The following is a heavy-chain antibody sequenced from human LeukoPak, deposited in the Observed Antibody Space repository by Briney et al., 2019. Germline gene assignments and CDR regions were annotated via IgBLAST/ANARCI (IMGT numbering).Heavy chain of an antibody. V-gene: IGHV4-59*08. J-gene: IGHJ5*02. CDR2: VYYSGST. D-gene: IGHD3-22*01. CDR1: GDSMRGYY. CDR3: ARHLYYYDDIDL. Sequence: PSETLSLTCAVSGDSMRGYYWSWIRQPPGEALEWIGYVYYSGSTNYNPSLKSRVTMSVDTSKSQFSLMLTSVTAADTAVYYCARHLYYYDDIDLWGRGTLVTVSS.